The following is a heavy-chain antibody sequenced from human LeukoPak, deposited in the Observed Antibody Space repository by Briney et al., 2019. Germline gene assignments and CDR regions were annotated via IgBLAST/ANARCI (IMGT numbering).Heavy chain of an antibody. Sequence: GASVKVSCKASGYTFTSYDINWVRQATGQGLEWMGWMNPNSGNTGYAQRFQGRLTMTRNTSISTAYMELSSLRSEDTAVYYCARGSSGWPYQDAFDFWGQGTMVTVSS. V-gene: IGHV1-8*01. D-gene: IGHD6-19*01. CDR3: ARGSSGWPYQDAFDF. CDR2: MNPNSGNT. CDR1: GYTFTSYD. J-gene: IGHJ3*01.